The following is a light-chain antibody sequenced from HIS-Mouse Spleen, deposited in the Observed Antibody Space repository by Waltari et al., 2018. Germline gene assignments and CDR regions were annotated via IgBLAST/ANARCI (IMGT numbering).Light chain of an antibody. CDR1: SLRSYY. CDR3: NARDSSGNHVV. V-gene: IGLV3-19*01. J-gene: IGLJ2*01. Sequence: SSELTQDPAVSVALGQTVRITCQGDSLRSYYASWYQQTPGQAPVLVIYAKTNRPSGIPDRFSGSSSGNTASLTITGAQAEDEADYYCNARDSSGNHVVFGGGTKLTVL. CDR2: AKT.